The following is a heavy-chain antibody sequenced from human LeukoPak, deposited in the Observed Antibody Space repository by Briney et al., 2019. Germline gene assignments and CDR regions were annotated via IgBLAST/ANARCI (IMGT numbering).Heavy chain of an antibody. CDR2: IYHSGST. J-gene: IGHJ4*02. Sequence: SGTLSLTCTVSGGSISSGGYYWSWIRQPPGKGLEWIGYIYHSGSTHYNPSLKSRVTISVDRSKNQFSLKLSSVTAADTAVYYCARASYDFWSGYTYSDPYYFDYWGQGTLVTVSS. CDR1: GGSISSGGYY. V-gene: IGHV4-30-2*01. D-gene: IGHD3-3*01. CDR3: ARASYDFWSGYTYSDPYYFDY.